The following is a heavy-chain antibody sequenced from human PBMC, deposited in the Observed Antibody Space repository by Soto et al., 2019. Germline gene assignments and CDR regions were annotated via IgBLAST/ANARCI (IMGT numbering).Heavy chain of an antibody. J-gene: IGHJ4*02. Sequence: GASVKVSCKASGYTFTSYYMHWVRQAPGQGLEWMGIINPSGGSTSYAQKFQGRVTMTRDTSTSTVYMELSSLRSEDTAVYYCARVRYYYDSSGYPVDYWGQGTLVTVSS. CDR3: ARVRYYYDSSGYPVDY. D-gene: IGHD3-22*01. V-gene: IGHV1-46*03. CDR1: GYTFTSYY. CDR2: INPSGGST.